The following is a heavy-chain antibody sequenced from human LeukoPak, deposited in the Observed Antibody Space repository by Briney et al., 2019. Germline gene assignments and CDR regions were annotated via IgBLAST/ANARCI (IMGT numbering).Heavy chain of an antibody. CDR1: GGSFSGYS. Sequence: SETLSLTCAIYGGSFSGYSWTWIRQPPGKGLEWIGEISHFGSTKYIPSLESRVSLSLDTSENQFSLELSSVTAADTAIYYCARETQSWPYYYDMANAFDIWGQGTMVTVSS. J-gene: IGHJ3*02. CDR2: ISHFGST. D-gene: IGHD3-22*01. V-gene: IGHV4-34*01. CDR3: ARETQSWPYYYDMANAFDI.